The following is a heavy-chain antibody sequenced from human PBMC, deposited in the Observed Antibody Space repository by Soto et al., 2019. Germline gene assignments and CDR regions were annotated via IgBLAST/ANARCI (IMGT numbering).Heavy chain of an antibody. CDR3: ARELYYYGSGIIDY. Sequence: GGSLRLSCAASGFTFDYYTIHWVRQAPGKGLEWVSLITWDGDGTYYADSVKGRFTISRDNSKNTLYLQMNSLRAEDTAVYYCARELYYYGSGIIDYWGQGTLVTVSS. CDR2: ITWDGDGT. CDR1: GFTFDYYT. V-gene: IGHV3-43*01. J-gene: IGHJ4*02. D-gene: IGHD3-10*01.